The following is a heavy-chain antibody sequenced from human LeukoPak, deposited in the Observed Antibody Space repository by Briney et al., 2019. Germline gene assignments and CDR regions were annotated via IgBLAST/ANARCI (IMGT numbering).Heavy chain of an antibody. J-gene: IGHJ4*02. CDR2: INHSGST. D-gene: IGHD6-13*01. Sequence: SETLSLTCAVCGGSFSGYYWSWIRRPPGKGLEWIGEINHSGSTNYNPSLKSRVTISVDTSKNQFSLKLSSVTAADTAVYYCARKVSSSWYRYWGQGTLVTVSS. CDR1: GGSFSGYY. V-gene: IGHV4-34*01. CDR3: ARKVSSSWYRY.